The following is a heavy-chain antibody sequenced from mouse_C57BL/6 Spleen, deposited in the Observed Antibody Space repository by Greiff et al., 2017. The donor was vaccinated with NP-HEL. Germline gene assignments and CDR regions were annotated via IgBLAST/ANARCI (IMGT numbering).Heavy chain of an antibody. J-gene: IGHJ2*01. V-gene: IGHV1-9*01. CDR3: AGGGYYYGERYFDY. D-gene: IGHD1-1*01. Sequence: VQLQQSGAELMKPGASVKLSCKATGYTFTGYWIEWVKQRPGPGLEWIGELLPGSGSTNYNEKFKGKATFTADTSSNTAYMQLRSLTTEDSAIYYCAGGGYYYGERYFDYWGQGTTLTVSS. CDR2: LLPGSGST. CDR1: GYTFTGYW.